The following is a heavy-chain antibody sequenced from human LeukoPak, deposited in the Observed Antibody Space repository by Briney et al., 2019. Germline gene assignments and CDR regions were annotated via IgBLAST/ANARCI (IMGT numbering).Heavy chain of an antibody. CDR2: INHSGST. CDR1: GGSFSGYY. V-gene: IGHV4-34*01. J-gene: IGHJ4*02. D-gene: IGHD3-10*01. CDR3: ARAVEYYYGSGSYYNVHYFDY. Sequence: PSETLSLTCAVYGGSFSGYYWSWIRQPPGKGLEWIGEINHSGSTNYNPSLKSRVTISVDTSKNQFSLKLSSVTAADTAVYYCARAVEYYYGSGSYYNVHYFDYWGQGTLVTVSS.